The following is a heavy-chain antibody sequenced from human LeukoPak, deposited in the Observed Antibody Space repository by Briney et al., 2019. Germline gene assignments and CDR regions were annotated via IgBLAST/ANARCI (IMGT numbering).Heavy chain of an antibody. CDR1: GFSFNTYS. V-gene: IGHV3-48*01. J-gene: IGHJ2*01. D-gene: IGHD4/OR15-4a*01. CDR2: ISITSDTI. CDR3: ARDKNANYGVYWFFDL. Sequence: GGSLRLSCAGSGFSFNTYSMNWVRQAPGKGLEWVSYISITSDTIYYADSVKGRFTISRGNAKNSLYLQMNSLRADDTAVYYCARDKNANYGVYWFFDLWGRGTLVTVSS.